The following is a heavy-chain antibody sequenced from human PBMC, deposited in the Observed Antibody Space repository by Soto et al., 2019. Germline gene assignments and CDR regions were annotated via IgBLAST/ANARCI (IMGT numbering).Heavy chain of an antibody. Sequence: QVQLQESGPGLVKPSQTLSLTCTVSGGSISSGGYYWSWIRQHPGKGLEWIGYIYYSGSTYYNPSLKSRVXXXVXXSTNQFSLKLSSVTAADTAVYYCARALTTVPLFDPWGQGTLVTVSS. J-gene: IGHJ5*02. CDR1: GGSISSGGYY. V-gene: IGHV4-31*03. CDR3: ARALTTVPLFDP. D-gene: IGHD4-17*01. CDR2: IYYSGST.